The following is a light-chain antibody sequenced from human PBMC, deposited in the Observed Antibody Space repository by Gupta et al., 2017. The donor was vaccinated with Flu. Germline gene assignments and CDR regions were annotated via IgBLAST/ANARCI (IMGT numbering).Light chain of an antibody. J-gene: IGKJ5*01. V-gene: IGKV1-9*01. CDR1: QGINNY. CDR3: QQLKSYPVT. CDR2: DAS. Sequence: GDRVTIPFRASQGINNYLAWYQQKPRKCPKHLIYDASSLQSGVPSTFSGSESGTQFPLTISSLQPEIFATYYCQQLKSYPVTFGQGKPLEIK.